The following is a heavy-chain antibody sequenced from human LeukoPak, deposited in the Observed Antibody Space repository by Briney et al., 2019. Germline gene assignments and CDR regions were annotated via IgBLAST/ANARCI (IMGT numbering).Heavy chain of an antibody. CDR1: GGSISSSSSY. V-gene: IGHV4-39*01. Sequence: SETLSLTCTVSGGSISSSSSYWGWIRQPPGKGLEWIGNIYYSGSAYYNPSLKSRVTISVDTSKNQFSLKLSSVTAADTAMYYCARRLVAAAAYYFDYWGQGTLVTVSS. J-gene: IGHJ4*02. CDR2: IYYSGSA. D-gene: IGHD6-13*01. CDR3: ARRLVAAAAYYFDY.